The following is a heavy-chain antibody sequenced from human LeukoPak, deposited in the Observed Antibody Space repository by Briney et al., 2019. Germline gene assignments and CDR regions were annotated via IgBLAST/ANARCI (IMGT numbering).Heavy chain of an antibody. CDR2: ISSSSSYI. J-gene: IGHJ3*02. CDR1: GFTFSSYS. Sequence: PGGSLRLSCAASGFTFSSYSMNWVRQAPGKGLEWVSSISSSSSYIYYADSVKGRFAISRDNAKNSLYLQMNSLRAEDTAVYYCARGHIVVVTAYEAGGAFDIWGQGTMVTVSS. D-gene: IGHD2-21*02. CDR3: ARGHIVVVTAYEAGGAFDI. V-gene: IGHV3-21*01.